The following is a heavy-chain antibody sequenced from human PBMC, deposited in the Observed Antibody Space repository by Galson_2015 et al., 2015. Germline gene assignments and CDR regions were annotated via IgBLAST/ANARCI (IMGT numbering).Heavy chain of an antibody. CDR1: GFTFSSYA. D-gene: IGHD1-26*01. V-gene: IGHV3-23*01. J-gene: IGHJ4*02. Sequence: SLRLSCAASGFTFSSYAMSWVRQAPGKGLEWVSAISGSGGTTYYADSVKGRFTISRENSKNTLYLQMNSLRAEDTAVYYCAKDARVFVGAKNPPNMEQERKRAGYWGQGTLVTVSS. CDR3: AKDARVFVGAKNPPNMEQERKRAGY. CDR2: ISGSGGTT.